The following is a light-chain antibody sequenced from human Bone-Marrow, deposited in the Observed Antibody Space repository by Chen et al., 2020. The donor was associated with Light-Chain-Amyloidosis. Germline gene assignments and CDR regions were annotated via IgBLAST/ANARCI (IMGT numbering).Light chain of an antibody. V-gene: IGKV1-12*01. CDR3: QQSNTFPIT. J-gene: IGKJ5*01. CDR2: AAS. Sequence: DIPLTQPPSSVSAIIGDRATITCRASQVISSRLAWYQQKPGKAPKLLFYAASTLHSGVPSRFSGSGSGTDFTLTISSLQPEDFATYYCQQSNTFPITYGQGTRLEIK. CDR1: QVISSR.